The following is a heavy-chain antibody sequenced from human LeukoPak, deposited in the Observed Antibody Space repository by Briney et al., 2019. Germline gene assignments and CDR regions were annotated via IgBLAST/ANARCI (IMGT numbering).Heavy chain of an antibody. D-gene: IGHD2-21*02. CDR1: GGSFSGYY. J-gene: IGHJ5*02. CDR2: INHSGST. Sequence: SETLSLTCAVYGGSFSGYYWSWIRQPPGKGLEWIGEINHSGSTNYNPSLKSRVTISVDTSKNQFSLKLSSVTAADTAVYYCARAKVVTAKTYNWFDPWGQGTLVTVSS. CDR3: ARAKVVTAKTYNWFDP. V-gene: IGHV4-34*01.